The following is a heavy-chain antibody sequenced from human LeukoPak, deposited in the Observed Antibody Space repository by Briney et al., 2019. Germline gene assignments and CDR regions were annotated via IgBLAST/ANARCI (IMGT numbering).Heavy chain of an antibody. J-gene: IGHJ4*02. D-gene: IGHD6-19*01. Sequence: PGGSLRLSCAASGFTFSSYGMHWVRQAPGKGLEWVAFIRYDGSNKYYADSVKGRFTISRDNAKNSLYLQMNSLRAEDTAVYYCARDQGAWSSFDYWGQGTLVTVSA. CDR1: GFTFSSYG. CDR3: ARDQGAWSSFDY. CDR2: IRYDGSNK. V-gene: IGHV3-30*02.